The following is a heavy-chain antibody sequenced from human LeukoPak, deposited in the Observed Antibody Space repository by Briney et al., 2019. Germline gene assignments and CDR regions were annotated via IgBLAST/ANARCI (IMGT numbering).Heavy chain of an antibody. J-gene: IGHJ6*03. CDR3: ARVHPATSRRMDYYYYMDV. D-gene: IGHD5-12*01. Sequence: GGSLRLSCVASGITLSNAWMTWVRQAPGKGLEWVGRIESKIDGGRTDYAAAVKGRFTISRDNSKNTLYLQMNSLRAEDTAVYYCARVHPATSRRMDYYYYMDVWGKGTTVTVSS. CDR2: IESKIDGGRT. V-gene: IGHV3-15*04. CDR1: GITLSNAW.